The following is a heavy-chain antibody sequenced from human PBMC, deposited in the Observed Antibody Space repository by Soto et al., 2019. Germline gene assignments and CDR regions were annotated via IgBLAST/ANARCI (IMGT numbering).Heavy chain of an antibody. J-gene: IGHJ4*02. CDR1: GYTFTSYY. D-gene: IGHD2-2*02. CDR3: ARDLPGYTTAWDDY. Sequence: ASVKVSCKASGYTFTSYYINWVLEATGQGLEWMGWMNPNSGNTGYAQKFQGRVTMTRNTSISTAYMELSSLRSEDTAVYYCARDLPGYTTAWDDYWGQGTLVTVSS. CDR2: MNPNSGNT. V-gene: IGHV1-8*01.